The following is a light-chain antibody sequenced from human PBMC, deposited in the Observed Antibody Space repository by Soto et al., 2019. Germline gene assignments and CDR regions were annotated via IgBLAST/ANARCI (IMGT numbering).Light chain of an antibody. CDR2: EVT. V-gene: IGLV2-23*02. CDR1: SSDFGGYNL. CDR3: CSYAGNSEV. Sequence: QSVLTQPASVSGSPGGSITISCSGSSSDFGGYNLVSWYQQHPGKAPKLMIYEVTERPSGVSNRFSGSKSGNTASLTISGLQPDDEADYYCCSYAGNSEVFGTGTKVTVL. J-gene: IGLJ1*01.